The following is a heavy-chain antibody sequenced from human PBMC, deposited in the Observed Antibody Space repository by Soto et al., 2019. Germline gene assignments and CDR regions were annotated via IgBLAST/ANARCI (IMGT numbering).Heavy chain of an antibody. J-gene: IGHJ6*02. D-gene: IGHD1-7*01. CDR1: GGSFSGYY. Sequence: PSETLSLTCAVYGGSFSGYYWSWIRQPPGKGLEWIGEINHSGSTNYNPSLKSRVTISVDTSKNQFSLKLSSVTAADTAVYYCAFGELELRFGRYYYYYYGMDVWGQGTTVTVSS. V-gene: IGHV4-34*01. CDR3: AFGELELRFGRYYYYYYGMDV. CDR2: INHSGST.